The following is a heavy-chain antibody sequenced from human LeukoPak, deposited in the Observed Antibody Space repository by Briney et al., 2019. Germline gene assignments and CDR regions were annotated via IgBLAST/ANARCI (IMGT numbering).Heavy chain of an antibody. CDR1: GYSISSGYY. V-gene: IGHV4-38-2*02. J-gene: IGHJ3*02. Sequence: PSETLSLTCTVSGYSISSGYYWGWIRQPPGKGLEWIGSIYHSGSTYYNPSLKSRVTISVDTSKNQFSLKLSSVTAADTAVYYCARGERWLQSYDAFDIWGQGTMVTVSS. CDR2: IYHSGST. D-gene: IGHD5-24*01. CDR3: ARGERWLQSYDAFDI.